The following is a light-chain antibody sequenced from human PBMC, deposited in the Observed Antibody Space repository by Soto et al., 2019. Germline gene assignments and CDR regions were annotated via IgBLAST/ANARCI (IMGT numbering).Light chain of an antibody. CDR1: QSISSSY. CDR3: QQYHSAPLT. Sequence: EIVLTQSPGTLSLSPGERGTLSCRASQSISSSYLAWYQQKPGQAPRLLIYGASSRATGIPDRFSGSGSGTDFTLTISRLEPEDFAVYYCQQYHSAPLTFGGGTKVEIK. V-gene: IGKV3-20*01. CDR2: GAS. J-gene: IGKJ4*01.